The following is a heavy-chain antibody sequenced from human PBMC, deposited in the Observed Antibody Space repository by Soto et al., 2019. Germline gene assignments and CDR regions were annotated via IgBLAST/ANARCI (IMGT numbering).Heavy chain of an antibody. D-gene: IGHD7-27*01. J-gene: IGHJ4*02. CDR2: IIPIFGTA. Sequence: GASVKVSCKASGYTFTSYGISWVRQAPGQGLEWMGGIIPIFGTANYAQKFQGRVTITADESTSTAYMELSSLRSEDTAVYYCARGLGGGDYWGQGTLVTVSS. CDR3: ARGLGGGDY. V-gene: IGHV1-69*13. CDR1: GYTFTSYG.